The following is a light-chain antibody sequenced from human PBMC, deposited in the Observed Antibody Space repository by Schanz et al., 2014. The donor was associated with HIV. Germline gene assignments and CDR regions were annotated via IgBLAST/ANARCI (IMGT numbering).Light chain of an antibody. V-gene: IGKV3-15*01. Sequence: ETVMTQSPATLSVSPGEGATLSCRASQSVSSNLAWYQQKPGQAPRLLIYGASTRATGIPARFTGSGSGTEFTLTISSVQSEDFAVYYCQQYGSSPFTFGPGTKVDIK. CDR1: QSVSSN. CDR3: QQYGSSPFT. J-gene: IGKJ3*01. CDR2: GAS.